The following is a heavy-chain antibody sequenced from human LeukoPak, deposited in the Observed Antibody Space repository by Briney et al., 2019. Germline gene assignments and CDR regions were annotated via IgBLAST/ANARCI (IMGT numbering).Heavy chain of an antibody. CDR1: GASISSYY. Sequence: SETLSLTCTVSGASISSYYWSWIRQPPGKGLEWIGSIYYSGSTYYNPSLKSRVTISVDTSKNQFSLKLSSVTAADTAVYYCVSGSYLNWFDPWGQGTLVTVSS. J-gene: IGHJ5*02. D-gene: IGHD1-26*01. V-gene: IGHV4-59*05. CDR3: VSGSYLNWFDP. CDR2: IYYSGST.